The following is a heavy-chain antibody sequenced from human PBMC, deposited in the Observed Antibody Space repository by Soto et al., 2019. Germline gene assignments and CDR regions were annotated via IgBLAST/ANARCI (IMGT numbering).Heavy chain of an antibody. Sequence: RLSCAASGFTFSSYSMNWVRQAPGKGLKWVSSISSSSIYIYYADSVKGRFTISRDNAKNSLYLQMNSLRAEDTAVYYCARDEKIGTVDYYGSGRDYYYGMDVWGQGNTVTVSS. D-gene: IGHD3-10*01. CDR2: ISSSSIYI. J-gene: IGHJ6*02. CDR1: GFTFSSYS. V-gene: IGHV3-21*01. CDR3: ARDEKIGTVDYYGSGRDYYYGMDV.